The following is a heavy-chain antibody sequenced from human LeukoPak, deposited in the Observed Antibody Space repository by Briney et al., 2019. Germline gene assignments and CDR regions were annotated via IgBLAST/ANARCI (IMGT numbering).Heavy chain of an antibody. V-gene: IGHV4-31*03. CDR1: GGSISRGGYY. Sequence: SSETLSLTCTVSGGSISRGGYYWRWVRQQPGKGLEWIGYIYYSGSTYYNPSLKSRLTISVDTAKNQFSLKLTSVTAADPVVYYRARSPVSSPTCHYFYYWGQGALVTVSS. CDR2: IYYSGST. D-gene: IGHD2-2*01. CDR3: ARSPVSSPTCHYFYY. J-gene: IGHJ4*02.